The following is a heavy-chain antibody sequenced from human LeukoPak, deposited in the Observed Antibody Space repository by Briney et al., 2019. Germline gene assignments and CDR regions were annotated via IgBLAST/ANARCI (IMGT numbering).Heavy chain of an antibody. Sequence: GGSLRLSCAASGFTFSSYAMSWVRQAPGKGLEWVSAISGSGGSTYYADSVKGRFTISRDNSKNTLYLQMNSLRAEDTAVYYCAKGSGYARSTEEEHMFDPWGQGTLVTVSS. J-gene: IGHJ5*02. CDR3: AKGSGYARSTEEEHMFDP. CDR1: GFTFSSYA. CDR2: ISGSGGST. V-gene: IGHV3-23*01. D-gene: IGHD5-12*01.